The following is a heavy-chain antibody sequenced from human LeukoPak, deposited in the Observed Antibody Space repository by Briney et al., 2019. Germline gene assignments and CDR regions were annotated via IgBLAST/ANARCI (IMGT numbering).Heavy chain of an antibody. V-gene: IGHV3-53*04. Sequence: GGSLRLSCAASGFTVSSNYMSWVRQAPGKGLEWVSVMYSGGSTYYADSVKGRFTISRHNSKNTLHLQINSLSPEDTAVYYCARGGGDYNPFDYWGQGTLVTVSS. CDR3: ARGGGDYNPFDY. D-gene: IGHD4-17*01. CDR2: MYSGGST. CDR1: GFTVSSNY. J-gene: IGHJ4*02.